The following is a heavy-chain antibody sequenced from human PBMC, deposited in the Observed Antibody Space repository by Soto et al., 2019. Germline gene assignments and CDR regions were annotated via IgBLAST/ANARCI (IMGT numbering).Heavy chain of an antibody. J-gene: IGHJ4*02. V-gene: IGHV4-34*01. Sequence: QVQLQQWGAGLLKPSETLSLTCAVYGGSFSGYYWSWIRQPPGKGLEWIGEINHSGSTNYNPSLKGRFHISRDTSKNQFSLKLSAVTAADTAVYYCARGASGYYDSSGYYSPYYFDYWGQGTLVTVSS. CDR2: INHSGST. D-gene: IGHD3-22*01. CDR1: GGSFSGYY. CDR3: ARGASGYYDSSGYYSPYYFDY.